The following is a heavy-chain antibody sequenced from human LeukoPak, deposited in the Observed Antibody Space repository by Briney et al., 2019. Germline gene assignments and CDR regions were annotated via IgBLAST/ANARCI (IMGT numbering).Heavy chain of an antibody. CDR1: GFTFSNYA. J-gene: IGHJ3*02. CDR3: AKGLSGSYSGAFDI. D-gene: IGHD3-10*01. Sequence: GGSLRLSCAVSGFTFSNYAMSWVRQAPGKGLEGVSGISGGGRITYYADSVRGRLTISRDNSKNTQYLQINSLRAEDTAVYYCAKGLSGSYSGAFDIWGQGTMVTVSS. CDR2: ISGGGRIT. V-gene: IGHV3-23*01.